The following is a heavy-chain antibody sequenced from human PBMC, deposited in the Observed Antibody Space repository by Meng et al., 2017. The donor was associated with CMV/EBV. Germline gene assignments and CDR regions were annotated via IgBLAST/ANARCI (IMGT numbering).Heavy chain of an antibody. CDR3: ARAPGWFGKRGMDV. CDR1: GYTFTSYD. D-gene: IGHD3-10*01. CDR2: MNPNSGNT. V-gene: IGHV1-8*01. J-gene: IGHJ6*02. Sequence: ASVKVPCKASGYTFTSYDINWVRQATGQGLEWMGWMNPNSGNTGYAQKFQGRVTMTRNTSISTAYMELSSLRSEDTAVYYCARAPGWFGKRGMDVWGQGTTVTVSS.